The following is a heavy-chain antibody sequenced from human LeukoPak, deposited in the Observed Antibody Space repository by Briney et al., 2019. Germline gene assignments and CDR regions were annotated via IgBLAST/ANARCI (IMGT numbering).Heavy chain of an antibody. Sequence: PGGSLRLSCAASGFTFSSYSMNWVRQAPGKGLEWVAFIRYDGSNKYYADSVKGRFTISRDNSKNTLYLQMGSLRPDDMAVYYCARGGLDGYNYHFHDWGQGTLVTVSS. CDR2: IRYDGSNK. V-gene: IGHV3-30*02. CDR3: ARGGLDGYNYHFHD. D-gene: IGHD5-24*01. CDR1: GFTFSSYS. J-gene: IGHJ4*02.